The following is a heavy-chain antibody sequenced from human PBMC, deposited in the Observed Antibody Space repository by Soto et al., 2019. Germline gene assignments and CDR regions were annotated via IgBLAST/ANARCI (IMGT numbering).Heavy chain of an antibody. V-gene: IGHV3-23*01. CDR3: AKETGLAILHYFDY. CDR2: ISGSGGST. J-gene: IGHJ4*02. CDR1: GFTFSSYA. D-gene: IGHD1-1*01. Sequence: EVQLLESGGGLVQPGGSLRLSCAASGFTFSSYAMSWVRQAPGKGLEWVSAISGSGGSTYYADSVKGRFTISRDNSKNTLDLEMNCLRAADTAVYYCAKETGLAILHYFDYWGQGTLVTVSS.